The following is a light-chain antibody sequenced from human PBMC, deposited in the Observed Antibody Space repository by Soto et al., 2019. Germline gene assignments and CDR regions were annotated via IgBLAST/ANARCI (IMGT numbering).Light chain of an antibody. CDR1: QGIGDT. V-gene: IGKV3D-11*01. CDR3: LQNSDYHPT. Sequence: EVVLTQSPATLSVSPGEGVTLSGRASQGIGDTLAWYQHKPGQTPRLLIYDASKRATGIPPRFSGSGSGTDFTLTIRSLEPEDFATYYCLQNSDYHPTFGPGNKVDI. J-gene: IGKJ3*01. CDR2: DAS.